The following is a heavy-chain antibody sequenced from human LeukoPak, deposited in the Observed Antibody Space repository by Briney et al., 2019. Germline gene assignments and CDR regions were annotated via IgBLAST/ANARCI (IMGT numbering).Heavy chain of an antibody. V-gene: IGHV1-18*01. J-gene: IGHJ4*02. CDR2: ISAYNGNT. CDR1: GYTYTSYG. D-gene: IGHD1-26*01. Sequence: ASVKVSCKASGYTYTSYGIRWVRQAPGQGLEWMGWISAYNGNTNYAQKLQGRVTMTTDTSTSTAYMELRSLRSDDTAVYYCARDGRRVGATLFDYWGQGTLVTVSS. CDR3: ARDGRRVGATLFDY.